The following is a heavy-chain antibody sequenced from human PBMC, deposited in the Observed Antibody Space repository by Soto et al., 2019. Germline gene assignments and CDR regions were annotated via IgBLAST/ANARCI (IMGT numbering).Heavy chain of an antibody. Sequence: EVQLVESGGGLVQPGGSPRLSCAASGFTVSSNYMSWVRQAPGKGLEWVSVIYSGGSTYYADSVKGRFTISRDNSKNTLYLQMNSLRAEDTAVYYCARDLGYCSGGSCYVEYFQHWGQGTLVTVSS. CDR3: ARDLGYCSGGSCYVEYFQH. J-gene: IGHJ1*01. CDR2: IYSGGST. D-gene: IGHD2-15*01. V-gene: IGHV3-66*01. CDR1: GFTVSSNY.